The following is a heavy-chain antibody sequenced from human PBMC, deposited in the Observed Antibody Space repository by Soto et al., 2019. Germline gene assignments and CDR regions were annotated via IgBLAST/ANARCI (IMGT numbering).Heavy chain of an antibody. J-gene: IGHJ4*02. CDR2: IYYSGST. Sequence: PSETLSLTCTVSGGSVSSGSYYWSWIRQPPGKGLEWIGYIYYSGSTNYNPSLKSRVTISVDTSKNQFSLKLSSVTAADTAVYYCAREVSGLEWLREGEGYYFDYWGQGTLVTVSS. CDR1: GGSVSSGSYY. V-gene: IGHV4-61*01. CDR3: AREVSGLEWLREGEGYYFDY. D-gene: IGHD5-12*01.